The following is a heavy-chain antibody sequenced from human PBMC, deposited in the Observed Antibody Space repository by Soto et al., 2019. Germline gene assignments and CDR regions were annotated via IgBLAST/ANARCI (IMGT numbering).Heavy chain of an antibody. CDR3: ARGLAAAGIFDY. CDR1: GGSFSGYY. CDR2: INHSGST. Sequence: QVQLQQWGAGLLKPSETLSLTCAVYGGSFSGYYWSWIRQPPGKGLEWMGEINHSGSTNYNPSLKSRVPISVDTSKNQFSLKLSSVTAADTAVYYCARGLAAAGIFDYWGQGTLVTVSS. V-gene: IGHV4-34*01. J-gene: IGHJ4*02. D-gene: IGHD6-13*01.